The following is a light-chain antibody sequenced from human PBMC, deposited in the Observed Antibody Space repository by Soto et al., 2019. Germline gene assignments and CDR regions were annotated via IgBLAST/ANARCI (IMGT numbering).Light chain of an antibody. CDR2: VNT. Sequence: QSVLTQPPSASGSPGQSVTISCTGTFNDVGGYNYVSWYQQHPGKAPKLVIFVNTNRPSGVPDRFSGSKSGTSASLAITGLQAEDEADYYCQSYDRSLSGWVFGTGTQLTVL. J-gene: IGLJ7*01. CDR3: QSYDRSLSGWV. CDR1: FNDVGGYNY. V-gene: IGLV2-8*01.